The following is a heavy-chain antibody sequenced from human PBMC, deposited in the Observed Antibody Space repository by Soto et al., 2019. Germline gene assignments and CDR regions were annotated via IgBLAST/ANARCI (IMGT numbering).Heavy chain of an antibody. CDR1: GFTFSSYA. D-gene: IGHD3-22*01. J-gene: IGHJ4*02. CDR2: ISGSGSNT. Sequence: PGGSLRLSCAASGFTFSSYAMSWVRQAPGKGLEWVSAISGSGSNTYYADSVKGRFTISRDNAKNSLYLQMNSLRAEDTAVYYCARGEVRNYYDSSPIPDDWGQGTLVTVSS. CDR3: ARGEVRNYYDSSPIPDD. V-gene: IGHV3-23*01.